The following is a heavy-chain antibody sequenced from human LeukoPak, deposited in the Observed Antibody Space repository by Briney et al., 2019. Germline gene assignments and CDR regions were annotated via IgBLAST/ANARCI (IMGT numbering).Heavy chain of an antibody. Sequence: GASVKVSCKASGYTFSSDAISWVRQAPGQGLEWMGWISAYNGNTNYAQKLQGRVTMTTDTSTSTAYMELRSLRSEDTAVYYCAREPYYYYYMDVWGKGTTVTVSS. CDR2: ISAYNGNT. CDR3: AREPYYYYYMDV. V-gene: IGHV1-18*01. J-gene: IGHJ6*03. CDR1: GYTFSSDA.